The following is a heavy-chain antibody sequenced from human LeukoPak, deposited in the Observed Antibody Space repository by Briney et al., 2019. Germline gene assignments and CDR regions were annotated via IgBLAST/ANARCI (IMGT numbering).Heavy chain of an antibody. J-gene: IGHJ3*02. Sequence: PGGSLRLSCAVSGFTFSGSAMHWVRQASGKGLEWVGRIGSRADTYATTYAASVKGRFTISRDDSKNTAYLQMNNLKTEDTAVYYCARVGELRFLEWSDAFDIWGQGTMVTVSS. CDR2: IGSRADTYAT. V-gene: IGHV3-73*01. CDR1: GFTFSGSA. D-gene: IGHD3-3*01. CDR3: ARVGELRFLEWSDAFDI.